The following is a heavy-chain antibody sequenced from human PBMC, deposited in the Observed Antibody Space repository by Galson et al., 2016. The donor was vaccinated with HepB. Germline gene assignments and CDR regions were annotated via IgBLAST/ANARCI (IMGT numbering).Heavy chain of an antibody. Sequence: QSGAEVKEPGTSVKVSRKASGFTFSDAAMQWVRQARGQRLEWIGWIVVGNGNTNYAQKFQERVTTTSDMSTSTAYMELSSLRSEDTAVYYCVRGGSGTYYYYGMDVWGPGTTVTVSS. V-gene: IGHV1-58*02. CDR3: VRGGSGTYYYYGMDV. D-gene: IGHD1-26*01. CDR1: GFTFSDAA. CDR2: IVVGNGNT. J-gene: IGHJ6*02.